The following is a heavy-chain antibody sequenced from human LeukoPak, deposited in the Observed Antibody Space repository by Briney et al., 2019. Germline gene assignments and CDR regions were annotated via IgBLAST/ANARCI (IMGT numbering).Heavy chain of an antibody. V-gene: IGHV1-2*02. CDR2: INPYSGDT. J-gene: IGHJ4*02. CDR1: GYTFTGQY. Sequence: ASVKVSCKTSGYTFTGQYLHWVRQAPGQGLEWMGWINPYSGDTNYAQKFQGRVTMTRDTSISTAYMDLSRLKSDDTAVYYCARDPGGNPYFDYWGQGTLVTVSS. D-gene: IGHD4-23*01. CDR3: ARDPGGNPYFDY.